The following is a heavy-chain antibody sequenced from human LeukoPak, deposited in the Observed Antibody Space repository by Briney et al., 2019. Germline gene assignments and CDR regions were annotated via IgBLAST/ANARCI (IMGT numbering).Heavy chain of an antibody. D-gene: IGHD4-17*01. Sequence: PGGSLRLSCAASGITASSYAMTWVRQAPGKGLEWVSSISGSGDRTMYADSVKGRFTISRDNFKNTLYLQMNSLRAEDTAAYHCAKDPNGDYIGAFDMWGQGTMATVSS. CDR2: ISGSGDRT. CDR3: AKDPNGDYIGAFDM. CDR1: GITASSYA. V-gene: IGHV3-23*01. J-gene: IGHJ3*02.